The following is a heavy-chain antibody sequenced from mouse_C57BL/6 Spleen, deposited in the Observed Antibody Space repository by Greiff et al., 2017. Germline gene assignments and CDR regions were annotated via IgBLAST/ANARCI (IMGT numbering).Heavy chain of an antibody. D-gene: IGHD1-1*01. V-gene: IGHV14-1*01. CDR1: GFNITDYY. CDR2: IDPEDGDT. Sequence: EVQLQEPGAELVRPGASVKLSCTASGFNITDYYMHWVKQRPEQGLEWIGKIDPEDGDTEYKPKFQGKATMTADTSSNTAYLQLSSLTAEDTAVYYCTSFDTEVERYFDDWGQGTTLTVSS. J-gene: IGHJ2*01. CDR3: TSFDTEVERYFDD.